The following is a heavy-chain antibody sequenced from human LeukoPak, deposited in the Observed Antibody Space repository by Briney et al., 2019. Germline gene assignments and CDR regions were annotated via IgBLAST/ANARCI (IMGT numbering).Heavy chain of an antibody. CDR1: GGSISSGGYY. CDR2: INHSGST. CDR3: ARGTLRSSSWYRSRQDAFDI. V-gene: IGHV4-39*07. J-gene: IGHJ3*02. Sequence: PSETLSLTCTVSGGSISSGGYYWSWIRQPPGKGLEWIGEINHSGSTNYNPSLKSRVTISVDTSKNQFSLKLSSVTAADTAVYYCARGTLRSSSWYRSRQDAFDIWGQGTMVTVSS. D-gene: IGHD6-13*01.